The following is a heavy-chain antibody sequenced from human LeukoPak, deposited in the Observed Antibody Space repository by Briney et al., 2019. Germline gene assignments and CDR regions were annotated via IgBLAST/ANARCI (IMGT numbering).Heavy chain of an antibody. CDR1: GFTFSSYW. Sequence: GGSLRLSCAASGFTFSSYWMSWVRQAPGKGLEWVANIKQDGSEKYYVDSVKGRFTISRDNAKNSLYLQMNSLRAEDTAVYYCARAPIRGHDAFDIWGQGTMVTVSS. CDR2: IKQDGSEK. V-gene: IGHV3-7*01. CDR3: ARAPIRGHDAFDI. J-gene: IGHJ3*02.